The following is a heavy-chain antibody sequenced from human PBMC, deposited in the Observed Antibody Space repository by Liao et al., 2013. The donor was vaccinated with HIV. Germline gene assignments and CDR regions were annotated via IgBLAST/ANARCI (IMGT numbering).Heavy chain of an antibody. D-gene: IGHD3-16*01. CDR2: IYSSGST. CDR1: GASISSSAYY. CDR3: ARGQGGLDYFDY. Sequence: QLQLQESGPGLVKPSETLSLTCNVSGASISSSAYYWSWIRQPPGKGLEWIGYIYSSGSTYNPSLRSRVSMTVDTSKNQFSLKLTSVTAADTAVYYCARGQGGLDYFDYWGQGSLVTVSS. V-gene: IGHV4-30-4*01. J-gene: IGHJ4*02.